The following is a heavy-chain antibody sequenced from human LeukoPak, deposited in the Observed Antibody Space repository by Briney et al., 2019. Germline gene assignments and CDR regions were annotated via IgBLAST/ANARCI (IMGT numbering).Heavy chain of an antibody. J-gene: IGHJ5*02. Sequence: NPSETLSLTCTVSGGSISSSGYYWGWIRQPPGKGLEWIGSIYYSETTYYNPSLKSRVTISVDTSKNQFSLRLSSVTAADTAVYYCARQRYYGSGSYSLNWFDPWGQGTLVTVSS. V-gene: IGHV4-39*01. CDR3: ARQRYYGSGSYSLNWFDP. D-gene: IGHD3-10*01. CDR1: GGSISSSGYY. CDR2: IYYSETT.